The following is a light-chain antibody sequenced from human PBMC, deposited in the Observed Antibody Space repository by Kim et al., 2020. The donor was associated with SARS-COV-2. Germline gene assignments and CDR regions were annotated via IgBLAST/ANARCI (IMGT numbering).Light chain of an antibody. V-gene: IGLV3-21*04. CDR1: NIGSKN. Sequence: SYELTQSPSVSVAPGKTARISCGGNNIGSKNVHWYQQKPGQAPVLVIYYDSDRPQGSPERFSGSNSGNTATLTISRVEAGDEADYYCQVWDDSSDVVFGGGTQLTVL. CDR3: QVWDDSSDVV. J-gene: IGLJ2*01. CDR2: YDS.